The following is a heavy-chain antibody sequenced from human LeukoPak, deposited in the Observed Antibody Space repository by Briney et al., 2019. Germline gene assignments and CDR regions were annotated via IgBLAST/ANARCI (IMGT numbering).Heavy chain of an antibody. J-gene: IGHJ3*01. CDR2: ISGSGGST. Sequence: PGGSLRLSCAASGFTFSSYAMSWVRQAPVKGLEWVSAISGSGGSTYYADSVKGRFTISRDNSKNTLYLQMNSLRAEDTAVYYCARVRSVRGVIEEAKFWDQGTMVTVSS. D-gene: IGHD3-10*02. V-gene: IGHV3-23*01. CDR3: ARVRSVRGVIEEAKF. CDR1: GFTFSSYA.